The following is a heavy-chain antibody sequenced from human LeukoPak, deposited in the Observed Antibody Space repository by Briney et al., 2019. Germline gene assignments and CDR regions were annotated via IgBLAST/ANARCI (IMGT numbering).Heavy chain of an antibody. D-gene: IGHD2-2*01. CDR1: GFTFSSYG. J-gene: IGHJ6*02. Sequence: GGSLRLSCAASGFTFSSYGMHWVRQAPGKGLEWVAVISYDGSNKYYADSVKGRFTISRDNSKNTLYLQMNSLRAEDTALYYCAKEEPAAIVSGMDVWGQGTTVTVSS. CDR2: ISYDGSNK. CDR3: AKEEPAAIVSGMDV. V-gene: IGHV3-30*18.